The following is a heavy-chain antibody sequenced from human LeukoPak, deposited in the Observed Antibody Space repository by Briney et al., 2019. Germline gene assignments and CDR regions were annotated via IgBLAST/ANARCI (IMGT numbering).Heavy chain of an antibody. Sequence: ASVKVSCKASGYTFTGYYMHWVRQAPGQGLEWMGWINPNSGGTNYAQKFQGRATMTRDTSISTAYMELSRLRSDDTAVYYCARVADDFWSGYSVYYYYMDVWGKGTTVTVSS. V-gene: IGHV1-2*02. D-gene: IGHD3-3*01. CDR2: INPNSGGT. CDR1: GYTFTGYY. CDR3: ARVADDFWSGYSVYYYYMDV. J-gene: IGHJ6*03.